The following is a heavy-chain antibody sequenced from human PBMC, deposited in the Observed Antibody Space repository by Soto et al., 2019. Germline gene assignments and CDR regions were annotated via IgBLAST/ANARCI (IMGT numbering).Heavy chain of an antibody. D-gene: IGHD3-22*01. CDR3: TEMVKYEGSTRNDSGPHYYGIDV. CDR1: GFTFSIYS. J-gene: IGHJ6*02. Sequence: GGSLRLSCAASGFTFSIYSMNWVRQAPGKGLEWVSLISGSGGSTHYADSVEGRFTISRDNSKNTLYLEMDSLRAEDTAVYYCTEMVKYEGSTRNDSGPHYYGIDVWGQGTTVTVSS. V-gene: IGHV3-23*01. CDR2: ISGSGGST.